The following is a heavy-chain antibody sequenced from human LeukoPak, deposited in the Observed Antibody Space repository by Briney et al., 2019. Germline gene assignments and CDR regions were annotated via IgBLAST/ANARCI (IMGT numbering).Heavy chain of an antibody. CDR2: IWYDGSNK. Sequence: GGSLRLSCAASGFTFSSYGMHWVRQAPGKGLEWVEVIWYDGSNKYYADSVKGRFTISRDNSKNTLYLQMNSLRAEDTAVYYCARGGFGYSSSSGFDPWGQGTLVTVSS. V-gene: IGHV3-33*01. D-gene: IGHD6-6*01. CDR1: GFTFSSYG. J-gene: IGHJ5*02. CDR3: ARGGFGYSSSSGFDP.